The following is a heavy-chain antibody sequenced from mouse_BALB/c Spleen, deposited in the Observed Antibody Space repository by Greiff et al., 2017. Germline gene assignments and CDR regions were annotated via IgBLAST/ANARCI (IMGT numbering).Heavy chain of an antibody. V-gene: IGHV5-9*03. CDR3: ASNWGADY. J-gene: IGHJ2*01. Sequence: EVQLVESGGGLVKPGGSLKLSCAASGFTFSSYTMSWVRQTPEKRLEWVATISSGGGNTYYPDSVKGRFTISRDNAKNNLYLQMSSLRSEDTALYYCASNWGADYWGQGTTLTVSS. CDR1: GFTFSSYT. CDR2: ISSGGGNT. D-gene: IGHD4-1*01.